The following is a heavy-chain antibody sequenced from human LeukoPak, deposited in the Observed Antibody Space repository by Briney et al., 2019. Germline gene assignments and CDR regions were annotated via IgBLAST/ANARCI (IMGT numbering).Heavy chain of an antibody. J-gene: IGHJ4*02. CDR3: ARSVYCSSTSCYRLDY. CDR2: IYTSGST. Sequence: PSETLSLTCTVSGGSISSYYWSWIRQPAGKGLEWIGRIYTSGSTNYNPSLKSRVAMSVDTSKNQFSLKLSSVTAADTAVYYCARSVYCSSTSCYRLDYWGQGTLVTVSS. D-gene: IGHD2-2*02. V-gene: IGHV4-4*07. CDR1: GGSISSYY.